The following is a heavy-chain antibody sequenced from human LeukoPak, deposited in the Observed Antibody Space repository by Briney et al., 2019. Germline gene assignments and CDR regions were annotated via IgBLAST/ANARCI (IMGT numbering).Heavy chain of an antibody. Sequence: GGSLRLSCAASGFTSGFTFSNYWMSWVRQAPGKGLEWVANIKEDGSAEFYVDSVKGRFTISRDNAKNSLYLQMNSLRAEDTAVYYCATSRDAPMETGGQGALVTVSS. CDR3: ATSRDAPMET. V-gene: IGHV3-7*01. D-gene: IGHD5-18*01. CDR1: GFTFSNYW. J-gene: IGHJ4*02. CDR2: IKEDGSAE.